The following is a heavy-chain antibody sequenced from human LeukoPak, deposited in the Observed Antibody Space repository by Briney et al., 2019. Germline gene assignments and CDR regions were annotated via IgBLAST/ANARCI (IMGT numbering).Heavy chain of an antibody. V-gene: IGHV3-74*01. CDR2: IKSDGST. Sequence: GGSLRLSCAASGFTFITYWMHWVRQAPGKGLVWVSRIKSDGSTNYADSVKGRFTISRDNAKNKVPLQMNSLRPEDTGVYYCARAPSEIGGYYPEYFRHWGQGTVVTVSS. CDR3: ARAPSEIGGYYPEYFRH. J-gene: IGHJ1*01. CDR1: GFTFITYW. D-gene: IGHD3-22*01.